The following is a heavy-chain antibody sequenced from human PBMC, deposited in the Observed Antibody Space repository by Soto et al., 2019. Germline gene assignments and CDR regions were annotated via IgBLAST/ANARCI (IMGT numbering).Heavy chain of an antibody. CDR3: AASYSSSSDYYYYYGMDV. V-gene: IGHV1-58*01. D-gene: IGHD6-6*01. J-gene: IGHJ6*02. Sequence: SVKVSCKASGFTFTSSAVQWVRQARGQRLEWIGWIVVGSGNTNYAQKFQERVTITRDMSTSTAYMELSSLRSEDTAVYYCAASYSSSSDYYYYYGMDVWGQGTTVTVS. CDR1: GFTFTSSA. CDR2: IVVGSGNT.